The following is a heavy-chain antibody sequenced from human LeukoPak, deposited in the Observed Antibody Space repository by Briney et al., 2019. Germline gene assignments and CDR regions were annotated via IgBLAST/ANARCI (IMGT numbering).Heavy chain of an antibody. V-gene: IGHV3-21*01. D-gene: IGHD3-10*01. Sequence: VGSLRPSCAASGFTFSSYSMNWVRQAPGKGRDWVSSISSISSYIYYADSVKGRFTISRDKAKNSLYLQMNSLRAEDTAVYYCARGDPDREYGSGSYLVDYWGQGTLVTVSS. CDR2: ISSISSYI. J-gene: IGHJ4*02. CDR3: ARGDPDREYGSGSYLVDY. CDR1: GFTFSSYS.